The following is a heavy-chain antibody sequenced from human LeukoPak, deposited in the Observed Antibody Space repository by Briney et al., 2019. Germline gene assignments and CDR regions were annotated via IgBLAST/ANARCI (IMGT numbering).Heavy chain of an antibody. CDR3: ARQTAMGRSGDY. CDR1: GYSFTSYW. J-gene: IGHJ4*02. CDR2: IDPSDSET. V-gene: IGHV5-51*01. Sequence: GESLKISCKASGYSFTSYWIGWVRQMPGKGLEWMGIIDPSDSETRYTPSFQGQVTISVYKSLTTAYLQGNSLKASDTAMYYCARQTAMGRSGDYWGQGTLVTVSS. D-gene: IGHD5-18*01.